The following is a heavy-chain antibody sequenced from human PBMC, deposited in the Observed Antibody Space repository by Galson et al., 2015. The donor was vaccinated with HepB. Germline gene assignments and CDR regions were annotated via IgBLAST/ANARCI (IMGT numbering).Heavy chain of an antibody. CDR3: ARAPPLKVGRHTFPYYAMDI. D-gene: IGHD1-14*01. J-gene: IGHJ6*02. CDR1: GDSVSGFY. CDR2: IYSDGST. Sequence: SETLSLTCSVSGDSVSGFYWGWIRQRPEKGLEWIGYIYSDGSTNYSPSLKSRVTILLDTSRNLLSLKMMSVTTEDTGVYYCARAPPLKVGRHTFPYYAMDIWSPGTTVSVSS. V-gene: IGHV4-59*02.